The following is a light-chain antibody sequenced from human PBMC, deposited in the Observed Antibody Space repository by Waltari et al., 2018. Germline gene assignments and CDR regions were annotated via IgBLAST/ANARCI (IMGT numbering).Light chain of an antibody. CDR2: GAS. CDR3: QQHRNLALT. CDR1: QSVNST. J-gene: IGKJ3*01. Sequence: EIVLTQSPASLSSSPGERVTLSCRASQSVNSTFAWYQQKPGQAPRLLIFGASNRATGMPARFSGSGSGTDFTLTISSLEPEDFAVYYCQQHRNLALTFGPGTKVEIK. V-gene: IGKV3-11*01.